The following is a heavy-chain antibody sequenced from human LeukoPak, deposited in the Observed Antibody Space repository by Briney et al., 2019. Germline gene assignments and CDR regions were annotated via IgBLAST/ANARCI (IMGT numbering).Heavy chain of an antibody. V-gene: IGHV3-30*18. J-gene: IGHJ4*02. CDR1: GFTFDDYG. CDR2: ISYDGSNK. CDR3: AKELTRPNRPVAGLNY. Sequence: GGSLRLSCAASGFTFDDYGMSWVRQAPGKGLEWVAIISYDGSNKYYPDSVKGRFTISRDDSKNTLYLQMNSLRTEDTAVYYCAKELTRPNRPVAGLNYWGQGTLVTVSS. D-gene: IGHD6-19*01.